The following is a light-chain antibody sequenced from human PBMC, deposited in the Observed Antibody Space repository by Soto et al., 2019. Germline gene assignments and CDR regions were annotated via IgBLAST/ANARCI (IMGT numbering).Light chain of an antibody. J-gene: IGLJ1*01. Sequence: LVLTQPPSASASLGASVTLTCTLSSGYSNYKVDWYQQRPGKGPRFVMRVGTGGIVGSKGDGIPDRFSVLGSGLNRYLTIKNIQEEDESDYHCGADHGSGSNFVLYVFGTGTKLTVL. CDR1: SGYSNYK. V-gene: IGLV9-49*01. CDR2: VGTGGIVG. CDR3: GADHGSGSNFVLYV.